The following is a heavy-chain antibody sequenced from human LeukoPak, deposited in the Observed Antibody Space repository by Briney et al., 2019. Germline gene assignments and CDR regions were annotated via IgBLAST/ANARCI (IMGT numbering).Heavy chain of an antibody. CDR3: ASTHTAMVTSFDY. J-gene: IGHJ4*02. Sequence: SETLSLTCTVSGGSISSSSYYWGWIRQPPGKGLEWIGSIYYSGSTYYNPSLKSRVTISVDTSKNQFSLKLSSVTAADTAVYYCASTHTAMVTSFDYWGQGTPVTVSS. CDR1: GGSISSSSYY. V-gene: IGHV4-39*07. D-gene: IGHD5-18*01. CDR2: IYYSGST.